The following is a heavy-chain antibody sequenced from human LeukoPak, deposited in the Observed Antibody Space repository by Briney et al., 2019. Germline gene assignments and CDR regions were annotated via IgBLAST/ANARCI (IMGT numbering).Heavy chain of an antibody. Sequence: PSETLSLTCTVSGGSISSSSYYWGWIRQPPGKGLEWIGSIYYSGSTNYNPSLKSRVTISVDTSKNQFSLKLSSVTAADTAVYYCARDPIFGVVADAFDIWGQGTMVTVSS. D-gene: IGHD3-3*01. CDR2: IYYSGST. V-gene: IGHV4-39*07. J-gene: IGHJ3*02. CDR1: GGSISSSSYY. CDR3: ARDPIFGVVADAFDI.